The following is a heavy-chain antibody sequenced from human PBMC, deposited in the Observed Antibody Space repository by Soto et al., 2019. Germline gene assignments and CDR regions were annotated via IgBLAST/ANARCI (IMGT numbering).Heavy chain of an antibody. CDR1: GYTFTSYA. J-gene: IGHJ5*02. CDR2: INAGNGNT. D-gene: IGHD4-4*01. Sequence: ASVKVSCKASGYTFTSYAMHWVRQAPGQRLEWMGWINAGNGNTKYSQKFQGRVTITRDTSASTAYMELSSLRSEDTAVYYCARVPPYSNCVRFDPWGQGTLVTVSS. V-gene: IGHV1-3*01. CDR3: ARVPPYSNCVRFDP.